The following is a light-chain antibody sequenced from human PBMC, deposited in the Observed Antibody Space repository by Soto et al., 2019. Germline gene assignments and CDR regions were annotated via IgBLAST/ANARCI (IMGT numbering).Light chain of an antibody. V-gene: IGKV3-11*01. Sequence: EIVMTQSPSTLSVSTGERATLSCRASQSVSTYLAWYQQKPGQAPRLLIYDASNRVTGIPARFRGSGSGTDFTLTISSLEPDDFAVYYCQQRSNWQITFGQGTRLEI. J-gene: IGKJ5*01. CDR3: QQRSNWQIT. CDR2: DAS. CDR1: QSVSTY.